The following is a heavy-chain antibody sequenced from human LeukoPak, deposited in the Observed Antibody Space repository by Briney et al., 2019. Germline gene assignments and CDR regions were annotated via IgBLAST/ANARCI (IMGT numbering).Heavy chain of an antibody. V-gene: IGHV4-39*07. D-gene: IGHD6-13*01. CDR2: IYYSGST. J-gene: IGHJ4*02. CDR1: GGSISSSSYY. Sequence: PSETLSLTCTVSGGSISSSSYYWGWIRQPPGKGLEWIGSIYYSGSTYYNPFLKSRVTISVDTSKNQFSLKLSSVTAADTAVYYCASLPFIAAAGGYFDYWGQGTLVTVSS. CDR3: ASLPFIAAAGGYFDY.